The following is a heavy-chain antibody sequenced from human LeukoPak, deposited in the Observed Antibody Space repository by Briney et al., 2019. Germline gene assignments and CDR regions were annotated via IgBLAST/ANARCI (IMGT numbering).Heavy chain of an antibody. Sequence: GASVKVSCKASGFTFTSSAMQWVRQARGQRLEWIGWIVVGSGNTNYAQKFQERVTITRDMSTSTAYMELSSLRSEDTAVYYCAATGYYYYYGMDVWGQGTTVTVSS. CDR3: AATGYYYYYGMDV. D-gene: IGHD1-14*01. CDR1: GFTFTSSA. J-gene: IGHJ6*02. V-gene: IGHV1-58*02. CDR2: IVVGSGNT.